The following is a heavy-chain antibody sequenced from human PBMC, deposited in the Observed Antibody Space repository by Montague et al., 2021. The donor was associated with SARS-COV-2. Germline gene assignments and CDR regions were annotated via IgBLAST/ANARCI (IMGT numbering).Heavy chain of an antibody. CDR3: VSSLPGNQFQFDY. CDR1: GGSSTSGGYY. Sequence: TLSLTCSVSGGSSTSGGYYWTWIRQRPGGDLEWLGYLYYNGMTRYSPSLKSRASFSLDTSKNQFSLKLTSATATDSALYFCVSSLPGNQFQFDYWGQGALVTVSS. CDR2: LYYNGMT. V-gene: IGHV4-31*03. D-gene: IGHD1-14*01. J-gene: IGHJ4*02.